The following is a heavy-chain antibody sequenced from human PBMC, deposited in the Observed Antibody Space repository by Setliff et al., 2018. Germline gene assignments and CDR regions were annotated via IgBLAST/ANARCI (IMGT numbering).Heavy chain of an antibody. CDR2: IYHNGNT. Sequence: SETLSLTCTVSGGSVSPYFWSWIRQPPGKGLQWIGYIYHNGNTNFNPSLKSRVDMSIDTSKNQFALNLKSVTAADTAVYYCARDRTAYSYGLDVWGQGTTGTVS. CDR3: ARDRTAYSYGLDV. V-gene: IGHV4-59*02. CDR1: GGSVSPYF. J-gene: IGHJ6*02. D-gene: IGHD5-18*01.